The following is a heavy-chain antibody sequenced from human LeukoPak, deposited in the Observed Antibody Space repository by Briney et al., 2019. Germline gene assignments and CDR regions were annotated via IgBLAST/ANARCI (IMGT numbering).Heavy chain of an antibody. D-gene: IGHD6-19*01. J-gene: IGHJ5*02. V-gene: IGHV1-69*05. CDR1: GGTFSSYA. CDR2: IIPIFGTA. Sequence: SVKVSCKASGGTFSSYAISWVRQAPGQGLEWMGGIIPIFGTANYAQKFQGRVTITTDESTSTAYMELSSLRSEDTAVYYCEAAKAYSSGWTNWFDPWGQGTLVTVSS. CDR3: EAAKAYSSGWTNWFDP.